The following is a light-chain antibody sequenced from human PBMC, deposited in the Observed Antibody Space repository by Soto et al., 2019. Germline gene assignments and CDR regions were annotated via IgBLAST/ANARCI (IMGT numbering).Light chain of an antibody. CDR3: CSYVGSSTWV. CDR1: NSDVGNYNL. Sequence: QSALTQPASVSGSPGQSITISCTGTNSDVGNYNLVSWYQQHPGKVPKLMLYEVSTRPSGVSNRFSGSKSGNTASLTISGLQAEDEADYYCCSYVGSSTWVFGGGTKVTVL. J-gene: IGLJ3*02. CDR2: EVS. V-gene: IGLV2-23*02.